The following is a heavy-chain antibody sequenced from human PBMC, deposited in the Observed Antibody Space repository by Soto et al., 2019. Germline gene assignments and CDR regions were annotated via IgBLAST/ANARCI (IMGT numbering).Heavy chain of an antibody. Sequence: PSETLSLTCAVSGGSISSGGYSWSWIRQPPGKGLEWIGYMYHSGNTYYNPSLKSRVIISVDTSKNQFSLKLSSVTAEDTAVYYCARGAGYSYGIDYWGQGTLVTVSS. D-gene: IGHD5-18*01. CDR1: GGSISSGGYS. CDR3: ARGAGYSYGIDY. J-gene: IGHJ4*02. CDR2: MYHSGNT. V-gene: IGHV4-30-2*05.